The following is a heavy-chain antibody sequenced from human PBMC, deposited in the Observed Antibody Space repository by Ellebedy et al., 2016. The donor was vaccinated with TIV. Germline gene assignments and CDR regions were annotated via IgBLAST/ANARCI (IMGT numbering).Heavy chain of an antibody. D-gene: IGHD1-26*01. J-gene: IGHJ3*02. CDR3: ARDPGATSAFDI. CDR2: IYYSGST. V-gene: IGHV4-59*12. Sequence: SETLSLXXTVSGGSISSYYWSWIRQPPGKGLEWIGYIYYSGSTNYNPSLKSRVTISVDTSENQFSLKLSSVTAADTAVYYCARDPGATSAFDIWGQGTMVTVSS. CDR1: GGSISSYY.